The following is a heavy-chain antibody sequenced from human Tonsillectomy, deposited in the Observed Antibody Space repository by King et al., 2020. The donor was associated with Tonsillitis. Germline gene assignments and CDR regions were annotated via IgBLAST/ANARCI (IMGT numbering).Heavy chain of an antibody. D-gene: IGHD2-2*01. CDR1: GFTFSSYE. CDR2: ISSSGTTI. CDR3: ARTSTTSSLAFDI. Sequence: VQLVESGGGLVQPGGSLRLSCAASGFTFSSYEINWVRQAPGKGLQWVSYISSSGTTIYYADSVKGRFTISRDNAKNSLFLQMNSLRAEDTAVYYCARTSTTSSLAFDIWGQGTMVTVSS. V-gene: IGHV3-48*03. J-gene: IGHJ3*02.